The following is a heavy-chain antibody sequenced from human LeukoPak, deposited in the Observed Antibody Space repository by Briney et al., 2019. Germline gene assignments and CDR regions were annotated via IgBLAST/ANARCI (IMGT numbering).Heavy chain of an antibody. CDR3: AKGANTAMASIRYYYYMDV. J-gene: IGHJ6*03. Sequence: GGSLRLSCAASGFTFSTYAMHWVRQAPGKGLEWVSAISGSGRSTYYADSVKGRFTISRDISKNTLYLQMNSLRAEDTALYYCAKGANTAMASIRYYYYMDVWGKGTTVTVSS. CDR2: ISGSGRST. CDR1: GFTFSTYA. V-gene: IGHV3-23*01. D-gene: IGHD5-18*01.